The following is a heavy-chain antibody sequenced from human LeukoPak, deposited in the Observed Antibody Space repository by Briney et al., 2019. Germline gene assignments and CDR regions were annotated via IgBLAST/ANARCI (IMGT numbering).Heavy chain of an antibody. CDR1: GFTFSGST. V-gene: IGHV3-73*01. CDR3: ISLDYYGSGSLD. CDR2: IRSKANSYAT. Sequence: GGSLRLSCAASGFTFSGSTMHWVRQASGKGLEWVGRIRSKANSYATAYAASVKGRFTISRDDSKNMAYLQMNSLKTEDTAVYYCISLDYYGSGSLDWGQGTLVTVSS. J-gene: IGHJ4*02. D-gene: IGHD3-10*01.